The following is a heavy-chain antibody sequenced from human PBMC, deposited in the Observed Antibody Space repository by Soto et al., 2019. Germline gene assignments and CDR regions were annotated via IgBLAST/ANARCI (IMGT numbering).Heavy chain of an antibody. J-gene: IGHJ4*02. V-gene: IGHV4-30-2*01. CDR3: ARGPYGSGSYRFDY. D-gene: IGHD3-10*01. CDR1: GGSISSGGYS. CDR2: IYHSGST. Sequence: SETLSLTCAVSGGSISSGGYSWSWIRQPPGKGLEWIGYIYHSGSTYYNPSLKSRVTIPVDRSKNQFSLKLSSVTAADTAVYYCARGPYGSGSYRFDYWGQGTRVTVSS.